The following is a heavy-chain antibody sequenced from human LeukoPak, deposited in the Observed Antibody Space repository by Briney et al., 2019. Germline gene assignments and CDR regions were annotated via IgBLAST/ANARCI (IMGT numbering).Heavy chain of an antibody. CDR2: IYYSGST. CDR3: ARDVLRGGAFDI. CDR1: GGSISSYY. Sequence: TSETLSLTCTVSGGSISSYYWSWIRQPPGKGLEWIGYIYYSGSTNYNPSLKSRVTISVDTSKNQFSLKLSSVTAADTAVYYCARDVLRGGAFDIWGQGTMVTVSS. D-gene: IGHD5-12*01. V-gene: IGHV4-59*01. J-gene: IGHJ3*02.